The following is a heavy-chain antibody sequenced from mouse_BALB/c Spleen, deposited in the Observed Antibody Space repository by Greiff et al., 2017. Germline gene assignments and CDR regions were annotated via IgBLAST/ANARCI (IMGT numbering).Heavy chain of an antibody. J-gene: IGHJ2*01. CDR2: ISSGGSYT. CDR1: GFTFSSYA. Sequence: EVQLVESGGGLVKPGGSLKLSCAASGFTFSSYAMSWVRQTPEKRLELVATISSGGSYTYYPDSVKGRFTISRDNAKNTLYLQMSSLRSEDTAMYYCARHGNHTDFDDWGQGTTLTVSS. D-gene: IGHD2-1*01. V-gene: IGHV5-9-3*01. CDR3: ARHGNHTDFDD.